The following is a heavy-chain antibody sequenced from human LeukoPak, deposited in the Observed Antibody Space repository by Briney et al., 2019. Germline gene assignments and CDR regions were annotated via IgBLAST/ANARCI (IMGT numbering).Heavy chain of an antibody. CDR3: AKTTRASIRSAFDI. J-gene: IGHJ3*02. CDR1: GGSISSSSYY. D-gene: IGHD1-7*01. Sequence: SETVSLTCTVSGGSISSSSYYWGRIRQPPGKGLEWIGCTSHSGTTFYCPSLGSRVSISVDTSNSQFFLKLSSMTATDTAVYYCAKTTRASIRSAFDIWGQGTLVTVSS. V-gene: IGHV4-39*01. CDR2: TSHSGTT.